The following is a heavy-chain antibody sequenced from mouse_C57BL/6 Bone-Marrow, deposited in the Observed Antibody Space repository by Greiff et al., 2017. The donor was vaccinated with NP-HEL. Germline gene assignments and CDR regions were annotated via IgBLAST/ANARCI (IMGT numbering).Heavy chain of an antibody. CDR3: GRCCGNSLSYWYMDV. CDR2: IDPSDSYT. J-gene: IGHJ1*03. CDR1: GYTFTSYW. V-gene: IGHV1-69*01. D-gene: IGHD1-1*01. Sequence: VQLQQPGAELVMPGASVKLSCKASGYTFTSYWMHWVKQRPGQGLEWIGEIDPSDSYTNYNQKFKGKSTLTVDKSSSTAYMQLSSRTSEDSAVYYCGRCCGNSLSYWYMDVWGTGTTVTVSS.